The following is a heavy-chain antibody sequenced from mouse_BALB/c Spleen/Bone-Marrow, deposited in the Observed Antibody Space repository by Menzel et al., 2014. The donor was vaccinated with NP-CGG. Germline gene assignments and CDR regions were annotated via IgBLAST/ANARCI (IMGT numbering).Heavy chain of an antibody. V-gene: IGHV2-9*02. CDR2: IWAGGST. D-gene: IGHD1-1*01. CDR3: ARGSYYEGAMDY. J-gene: IGHJ4*01. Sequence: QVQLKESGPGLVAPSQSLSITCTVSGFSLTSYGVHWVRQPPGKVLEWLGVIWAGGSTNYNSALMSRLSISKDNSKSQVFLKMNSLQNDDTAMYYCARGSYYEGAMDYWGQGTSVTVSS. CDR1: GFSLTSYG.